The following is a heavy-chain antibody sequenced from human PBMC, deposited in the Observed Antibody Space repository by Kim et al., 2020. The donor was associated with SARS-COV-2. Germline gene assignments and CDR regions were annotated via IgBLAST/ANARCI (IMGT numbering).Heavy chain of an antibody. CDR1: GFTFSSYA. V-gene: IGHV3-23*01. CDR2: IRHSGGST. J-gene: IGHJ4*02. D-gene: IGHD6-13*01. CDR3: ARDPRIITSWYLLDY. Sequence: GGSLRLSCAASGFTFSSYAMSWVRQAPGKGLEWVSAIRHSGGSTYYADSVKGRFTISRDHSKNTLYLQMNSLKAEDTAVYYCARDPRIITSWYLLDYWGQGTLVTVPS.